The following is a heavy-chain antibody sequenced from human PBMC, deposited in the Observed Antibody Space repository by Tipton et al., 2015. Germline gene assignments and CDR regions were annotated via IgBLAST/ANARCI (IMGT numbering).Heavy chain of an antibody. Sequence: LRLSCSVSSDSISKYYWSWIRQPPGKELEWIGYIQYSGSTNYNPSLKSRVTISVDTSKTQFSLKMSSVTASDTAVYYCARARGRHGGLFDSWGQGTLVTVSS. V-gene: IGHV4-59*01. CDR3: ARARGRHGGLFDS. CDR1: SDSISKYY. CDR2: IQYSGST. D-gene: IGHD4-23*01. J-gene: IGHJ4*02.